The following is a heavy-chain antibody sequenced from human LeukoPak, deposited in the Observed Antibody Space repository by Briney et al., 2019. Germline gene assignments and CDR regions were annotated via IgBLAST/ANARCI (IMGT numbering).Heavy chain of an antibody. J-gene: IGHJ4*02. CDR3: ARDAGYSGYDYYFDY. D-gene: IGHD5-12*01. CDR2: INPNSGGT. V-gene: IGHV1-2*04. CDR1: GGTFSSYA. Sequence: ASVKVSCKASGGTFSSYAISWVRQAPGQGLEWMGWINPNSGGTNYAQKFQGWVTMTRDTSISTAYMELSRLRSDDTAVYYCARDAGYSGYDYYFDYWGQGTLVTVSS.